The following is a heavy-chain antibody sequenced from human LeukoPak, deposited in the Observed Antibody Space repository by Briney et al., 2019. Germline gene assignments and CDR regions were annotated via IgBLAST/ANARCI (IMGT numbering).Heavy chain of an antibody. Sequence: ASVKVSCKASGYTFTSYDINWVRQATGQGLEWMGWMNPNSGNTGYAQRFQGRVTMTRSTSISTAYMELSSLRSEDTAVYYCARGRRNYDSSGYPHYYFDYWGQGTLVTVSS. CDR1: GYTFTSYD. CDR3: ARGRRNYDSSGYPHYYFDY. D-gene: IGHD3-22*01. CDR2: MNPNSGNT. V-gene: IGHV1-8*01. J-gene: IGHJ4*02.